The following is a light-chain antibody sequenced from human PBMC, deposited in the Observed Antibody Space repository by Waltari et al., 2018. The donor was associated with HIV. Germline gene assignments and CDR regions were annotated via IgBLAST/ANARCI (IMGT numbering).Light chain of an antibody. V-gene: IGKV1-8*01. CDR3: HQYYNYPRT. CDR1: QGISSY. J-gene: IGKJ1*01. Sequence: AIRMTQSPSSFSASTGDRVTITCRASQGISSYLAWYQQKPGKAPRLLIYAASTLQSGVPSRFSGSGSGTDFTLTISCLQSEDFATYYCHQYYNYPRTFGQGT. CDR2: AAS.